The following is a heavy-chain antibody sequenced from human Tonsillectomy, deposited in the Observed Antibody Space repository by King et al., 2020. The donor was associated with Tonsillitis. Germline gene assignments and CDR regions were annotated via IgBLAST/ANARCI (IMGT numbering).Heavy chain of an antibody. Sequence: QVQLQESGPGLVKPSETLSLTCTVSGGSLSSHHWSWVRQSPGKGLEWIGYLYYSGSTKYNPSLKSRVTISGDTAKNQFSLKLASVTAAYTAVYFCAGTRSSAFYYDFWGQGSLVTVSS. V-gene: IGHV4-59*11. CDR1: GGSLSSHH. CDR2: LYYSGST. CDR3: AGTRSSAFYYDF. J-gene: IGHJ4*02. D-gene: IGHD6-19*01.